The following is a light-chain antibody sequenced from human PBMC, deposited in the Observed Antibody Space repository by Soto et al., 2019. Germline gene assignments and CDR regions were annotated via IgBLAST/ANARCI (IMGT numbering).Light chain of an antibody. CDR3: QQYSHWRT. Sequence: EIMMTQSPANVSVFPGERATLSCRASQSIGSDFAGYQQQPGHDPSLLIFYASTRATGVPARCSGSGSGTEFTLTILSLQSVDVEVYYCQQYSHWRTFGPGTKVEIK. V-gene: IGKV3-15*01. J-gene: IGKJ1*01. CDR1: QSIGSD. CDR2: YAS.